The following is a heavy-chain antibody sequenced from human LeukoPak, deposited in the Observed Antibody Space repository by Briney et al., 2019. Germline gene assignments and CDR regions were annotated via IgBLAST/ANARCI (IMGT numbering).Heavy chain of an antibody. CDR3: AKDTSSGWTGGFDY. CDR2: ISWDGGST. D-gene: IGHD6-19*01. Sequence: GGSLRLSCAASGFTFDDYTMHWVRQAPGKGLEWVSLISWDGGSTYYADSVKGRFIISRDNSKNSLYLQMNSLRTEDTALYYCAKDTSSGWTGGFDYWGQGTLVTVSS. J-gene: IGHJ4*02. V-gene: IGHV3-43*01. CDR1: GFTFDDYT.